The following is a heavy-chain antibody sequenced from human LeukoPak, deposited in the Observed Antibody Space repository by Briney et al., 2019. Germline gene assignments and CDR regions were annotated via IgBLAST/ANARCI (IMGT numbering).Heavy chain of an antibody. D-gene: IGHD6-13*01. CDR1: GFTFSSYG. J-gene: IGHJ4*02. CDR2: IWYDGSNK. Sequence: PGGSLRLSCAASGFTFSSYGMHWVRQAPGKGLEWVAVIWYDGSNKYYADSVKGRVTISRDNSKNTLCLQMNSLRAEDTAVYYCARCIAGKYYFDYWGQGTLVTVSS. V-gene: IGHV3-33*01. CDR3: ARCIAGKYYFDY.